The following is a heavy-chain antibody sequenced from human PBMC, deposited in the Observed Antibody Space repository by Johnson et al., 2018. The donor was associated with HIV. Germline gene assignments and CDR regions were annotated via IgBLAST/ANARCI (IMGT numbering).Heavy chain of an antibody. CDR3: AIPYYYDSSTGSDAFDI. CDR1: GFTFDDYG. V-gene: IGHV3-20*04. D-gene: IGHD3-22*01. J-gene: IGHJ3*02. Sequence: VQLVESGGCVVRPGGSLRLSCAASGFTFDDYGMSWVRQAPGKGLEWVSGISWNSGSIGYADSVKGRFTISRDNAKNSLYLQMDSLRDEDMAVYYCAIPYYYDSSTGSDAFDIWGQGTMVTVSS. CDR2: ISWNSGSI.